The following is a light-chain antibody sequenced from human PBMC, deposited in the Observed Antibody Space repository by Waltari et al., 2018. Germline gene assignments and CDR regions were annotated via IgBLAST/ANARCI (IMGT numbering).Light chain of an antibody. V-gene: IGLV3-21*04. Sequence: SYVLTQPPSVSVAPGETARITCEGNNIGNKIVQWYQQRPGQAPGVFIYYDTDRPSRIPELVSGSNSGNTATRSISRVEAGDEADYFCQVCDTNSAHPNWVFGGGTKLTVL. J-gene: IGLJ3*02. CDR3: QVCDTNSAHPNWV. CDR2: YDT. CDR1: NIGNKI.